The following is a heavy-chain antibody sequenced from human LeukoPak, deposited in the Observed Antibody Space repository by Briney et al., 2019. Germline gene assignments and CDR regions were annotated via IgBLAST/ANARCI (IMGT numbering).Heavy chain of an antibody. CDR2: ISYDGSNK. D-gene: IGHD3-16*01. J-gene: IGHJ3*02. V-gene: IGHV3-30-3*01. CDR1: GFTFSSYA. CDR3: ARVNPKIRDAFDI. Sequence: PGRSLRLSCAASGFTFSSYAMHWVRQAPGKGLEWVAVISYDGSNKYYADSVKGRFTISRDNSKNTLYLQMNSLRAEDTAVYYCARVNPKIRDAFDIWGQGTMATVSS.